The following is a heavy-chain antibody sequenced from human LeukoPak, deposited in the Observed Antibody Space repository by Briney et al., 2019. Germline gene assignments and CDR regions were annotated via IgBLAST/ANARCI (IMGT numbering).Heavy chain of an antibody. J-gene: IGHJ4*02. Sequence: ASVKVSCKASGGTFSSYAISWVRQAPGQGLEWMGGIIPIFGTANYAQKFQGRVTITADKSTNTTYMELSSLRSEDTAVYYCARDPQGRPIDYWGQGTVVTVSS. V-gene: IGHV1-69*06. CDR3: ARDPQGRPIDY. CDR1: GGTFSSYA. CDR2: IIPIFGTA.